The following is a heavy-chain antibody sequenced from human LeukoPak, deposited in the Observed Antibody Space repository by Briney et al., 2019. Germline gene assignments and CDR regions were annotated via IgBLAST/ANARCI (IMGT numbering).Heavy chain of an antibody. CDR3: ARHAKGYSSGWYDY. Sequence: SETLSLTCTVSGGSISGYYWSWIRQPAGKGLEWIGRIYTSGSTNYNPSLKSRVTMSVDTSKNQFSLKLSSVTAADTAVYYCARHAKGYSSGWYDYWGQGTLVTVSS. CDR1: GGSISGYY. V-gene: IGHV4-4*07. J-gene: IGHJ4*02. CDR2: IYTSGST. D-gene: IGHD6-19*01.